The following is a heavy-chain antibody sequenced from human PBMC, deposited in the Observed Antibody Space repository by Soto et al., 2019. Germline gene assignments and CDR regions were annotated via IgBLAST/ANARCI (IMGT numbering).Heavy chain of an antibody. CDR2: IYYSGST. J-gene: IGHJ4*02. CDR1: GGSISSYY. Sequence: SETLSLTCTVSGGSISSYYWSWIRQPPGKGLEWIGYIYYSGSTNYNPSLKSRVTISVDTSKNQFSLKLSSVTAADTAVYYCARGDPFDYWGQGTLVTVSS. V-gene: IGHV4-59*01. CDR3: ARGDPFDY.